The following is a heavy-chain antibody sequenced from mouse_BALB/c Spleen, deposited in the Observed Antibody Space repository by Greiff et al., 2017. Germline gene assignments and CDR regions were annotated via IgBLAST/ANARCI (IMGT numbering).Heavy chain of an antibody. CDR3: ARAYYGNSYYFDY. CDR1: GFTFSDYY. J-gene: IGHJ2*01. D-gene: IGHD2-10*01. V-gene: IGHV5-4*02. Sequence: EVQRVESGGGLVKPGGSLKLSCAASGFTFSDYYMYWVRQTPEKRLEWVATISDGGSYTYYPDSVKGRFTISRDNAKNNLYLQMSSLKSEDTAMYYCARAYYGNSYYFDYWGQGTTLTVSS. CDR2: ISDGGSYT.